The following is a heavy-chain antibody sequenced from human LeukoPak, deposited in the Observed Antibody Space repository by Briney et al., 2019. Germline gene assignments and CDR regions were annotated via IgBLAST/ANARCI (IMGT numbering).Heavy chain of an antibody. Sequence: GGSLRLSCVASGFTFSGYAMSWVRQASGKGLEWVSVISGNSISTYYADSAKGRFTISRDNSKNTLYLQMNSLRAEDTAVYYCAKESPHSDYWGQGTLVTVSS. J-gene: IGHJ4*02. CDR1: GFTFSGYA. CDR3: AKESPHSDY. V-gene: IGHV3-23*01. CDR2: ISGNSIST.